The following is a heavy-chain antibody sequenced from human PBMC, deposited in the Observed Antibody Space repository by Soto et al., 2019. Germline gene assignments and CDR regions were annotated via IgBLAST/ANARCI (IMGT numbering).Heavy chain of an antibody. V-gene: IGHV4-39*01. D-gene: IGHD3-3*01. CDR2: IYYNGFT. Sequence: QLQLQESGPGLVKPSETLSLTCSVSGGSISTTSYYWAWIRQPPGKGLEWVGSIYYNGFTYYNPSLKSRLTISVDTSKPQFSLRLSAVTAADTALYCCARQDDFWSGYNSFDPWGQGTLVTVSS. J-gene: IGHJ5*02. CDR1: GGSISTTSYY. CDR3: ARQDDFWSGYNSFDP.